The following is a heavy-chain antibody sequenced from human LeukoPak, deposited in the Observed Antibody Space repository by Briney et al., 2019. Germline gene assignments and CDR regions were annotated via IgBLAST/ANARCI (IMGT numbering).Heavy chain of an antibody. Sequence: GASVKVSCKASGYTFTGYYMHWVRQAPGQGLEWMGWINPNSGGTNYAQKFQGRVTMTRDTSISTAYMELSRLRSDDTAVYYCAREHYYGSGSYYPTFAYWGQGTLVTVSS. D-gene: IGHD3-10*01. CDR3: AREHYYGSGSYYPTFAY. V-gene: IGHV1-2*02. CDR1: GYTFTGYY. CDR2: INPNSGGT. J-gene: IGHJ4*02.